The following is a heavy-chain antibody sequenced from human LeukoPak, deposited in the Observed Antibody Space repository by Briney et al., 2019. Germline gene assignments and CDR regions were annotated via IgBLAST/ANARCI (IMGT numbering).Heavy chain of an antibody. CDR2: IVVGSGNT. V-gene: IGHV1-58*02. J-gene: IGHJ4*02. D-gene: IGHD6-19*01. CDR3: ATVVSGSGWYPDY. CDR1: GFTFTSSA. Sequence: ASVKVSCKASGFTFTSSAMQWVRQARGQRLEWIGWIVVGSGNTNYAQKFQERVTITRDMSTSTAYMELSSLRSEDTAVYYCATVVSGSGWYPDYWGQGTLVTVSS.